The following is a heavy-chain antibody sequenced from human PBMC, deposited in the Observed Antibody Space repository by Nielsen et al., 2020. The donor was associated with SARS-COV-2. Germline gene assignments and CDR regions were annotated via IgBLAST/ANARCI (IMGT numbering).Heavy chain of an antibody. Sequence: VRQAPGKGLEWVSAISGSGGSTYYADSVKGRFTISRDNSKKTLCLQMNSLRAEDTAVYYCAKAGSGYCSSTSCLYLNWFDPWGQGTLVTVSS. CDR2: ISGSGGST. D-gene: IGHD2-2*01. J-gene: IGHJ5*02. CDR3: AKAGSGYCSSTSCLYLNWFDP. V-gene: IGHV3-23*01.